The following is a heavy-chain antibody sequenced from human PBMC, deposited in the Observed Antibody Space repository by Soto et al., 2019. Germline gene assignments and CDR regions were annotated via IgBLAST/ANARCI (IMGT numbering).Heavy chain of an antibody. CDR3: ARDSERTNYYYYGMDV. CDR2: ISSGGSTT. CDR1: GFTFSSYA. D-gene: IGHD2-8*01. Sequence: GGSLRLSCAASGFTFSSYAMNWVRQAPGKGLEWVSAISSGGSTTYYADSVKGRFTISRDNAKNSLYLQMNSLRAEDTAVYYCARDSERTNYYYYGMDVWGQGTTVTVSS. V-gene: IGHV3-48*01. J-gene: IGHJ6*02.